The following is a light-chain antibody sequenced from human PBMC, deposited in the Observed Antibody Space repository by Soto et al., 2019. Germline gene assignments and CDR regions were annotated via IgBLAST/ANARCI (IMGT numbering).Light chain of an antibody. CDR1: QSVSSY. J-gene: IGKJ5*01. Sequence: EIVLTQSPATLSLSPGERATLSCRASQSVSSYLAWYQQKPGQAPRLLIYGASTRATGIPARFSASGSGTDCTLTISRLEPEDFAVYYCQLYSRSPRQITFGQGTRLEN. CDR3: QLYSRSPRQIT. CDR2: GAS. V-gene: IGKV3-20*01.